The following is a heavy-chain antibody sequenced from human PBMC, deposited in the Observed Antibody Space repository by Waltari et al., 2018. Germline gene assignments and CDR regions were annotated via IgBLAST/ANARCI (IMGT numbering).Heavy chain of an antibody. CDR1: GGSISSSSYY. CDR3: ARRRCSSTSCYYDY. Sequence: QLQLQESGPGLVKPSETLSLTCTVSGGSISSSSYYWGWIRQPPGKGLEWIGSIYYSGSTYYNPSLKSRVTISVDTSKNQFSLKLSSVTAADTAVYYCARRRCSSTSCYYDYWGQGTLVTVSS. V-gene: IGHV4-39*01. D-gene: IGHD2-2*01. J-gene: IGHJ4*02. CDR2: IYYSGST.